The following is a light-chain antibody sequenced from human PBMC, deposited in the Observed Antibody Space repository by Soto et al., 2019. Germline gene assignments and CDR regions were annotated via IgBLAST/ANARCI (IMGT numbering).Light chain of an antibody. Sequence: EVVLTPSPATLSLSPVERATLSCRASQSVSSSYLAWYQQKPGQAPRLLIYGASTRATGIPARFSGSGSGTEFTLTISSLQSEDFAVYYCQQYNNWLWTFGQGTKVDIK. CDR1: QSVSSSY. J-gene: IGKJ1*01. CDR2: GAS. CDR3: QQYNNWLWT. V-gene: IGKV3-15*01.